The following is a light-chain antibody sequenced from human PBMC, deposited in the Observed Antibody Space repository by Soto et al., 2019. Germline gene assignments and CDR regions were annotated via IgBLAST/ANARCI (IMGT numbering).Light chain of an antibody. J-gene: IGKJ3*01. CDR1: ETIGTY. V-gene: IGKV1-39*01. Sequence: DIQMTQSPSSLSASVGDRVTITCRASETIGTYLHWYQQKPGQAPHVLIYAAPTLQTGVPSRFGGSGSSPDFTLTIHGLQPEDVATYCCEESYSRNSFAFGPGNTVDMK. CDR2: AAP. CDR3: EESYSRNSFA.